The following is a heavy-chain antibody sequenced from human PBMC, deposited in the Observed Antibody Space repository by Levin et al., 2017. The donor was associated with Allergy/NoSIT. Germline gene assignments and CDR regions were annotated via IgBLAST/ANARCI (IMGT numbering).Heavy chain of an antibody. J-gene: IGHJ6*02. Sequence: GESLKISCAASGFTFSSYAMTWVRQAPGKGLEWVSAIRGSGGSTYYADSVKGRFTISRDNSKNTLHLQMNSLRAEDTAVYYCAKYSRSSFTYYYYGMDVWGQGTTVTVSS. V-gene: IGHV3-23*01. CDR3: AKYSRSSFTYYYYGMDV. CDR1: GFTFSSYA. D-gene: IGHD6-6*01. CDR2: IRGSGGST.